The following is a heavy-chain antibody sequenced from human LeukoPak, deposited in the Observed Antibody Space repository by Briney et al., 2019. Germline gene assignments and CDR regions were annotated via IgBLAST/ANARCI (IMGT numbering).Heavy chain of an antibody. Sequence: ASVKVSCKASGYKFTGYYMHWVRQAPGQGLEWMGWINPNSGGTNYAQEFQGRVTMTRDTSISTAYMEVSRLRSDDTAVYYCARDEAVAGMGYWGQGTLVTVSS. J-gene: IGHJ4*02. CDR2: INPNSGGT. CDR3: ARDEAVAGMGY. CDR1: GYKFTGYY. V-gene: IGHV1-2*02. D-gene: IGHD6-19*01.